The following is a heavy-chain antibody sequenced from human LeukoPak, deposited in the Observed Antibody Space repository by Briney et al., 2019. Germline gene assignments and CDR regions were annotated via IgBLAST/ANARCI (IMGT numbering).Heavy chain of an antibody. D-gene: IGHD4-17*01. Sequence: ASVKVSCKASGYTFTSYGISWVRQAPGQGLEWMGWISANNGNPNYAQKLHGRVTITIDTSTSTAYMELRSLRADDTAVYYCARRRGGYGDFTSGYFDLWGRGTLVTVSS. CDR2: ISANNGNP. V-gene: IGHV1-18*01. J-gene: IGHJ2*01. CDR1: GYTFTSYG. CDR3: ARRRGGYGDFTSGYFDL.